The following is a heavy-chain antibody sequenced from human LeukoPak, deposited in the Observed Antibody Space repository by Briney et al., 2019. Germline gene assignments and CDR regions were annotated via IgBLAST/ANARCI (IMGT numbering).Heavy chain of an antibody. CDR3: ARHPLLPTAPWVPNYFDY. D-gene: IGHD5-18*01. Sequence: SETLSLTCTISGGSIINNNYYWGWIRQPPGKGLEWIGSIFYSGSTYYNPSLKSRVTISVDTSKNQFSLKLTSVTAADTAVYYCARHPLLPTAPWVPNYFDYWGQGTLVTVSS. J-gene: IGHJ4*02. CDR1: GGSIINNNYY. V-gene: IGHV4-39*01. CDR2: IFYSGST.